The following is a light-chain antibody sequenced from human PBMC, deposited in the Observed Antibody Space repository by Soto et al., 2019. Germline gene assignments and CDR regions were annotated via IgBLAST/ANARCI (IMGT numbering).Light chain of an antibody. V-gene: IGKV4-1*01. CDR1: QSVLYSSNNKNY. J-gene: IGKJ1*01. CDR3: QQYYSTPRT. CDR2: WAS. Sequence: DIVMTQSPDSLAVSLGERATINCKSSQSVLYSSNNKNYLAWYQQKPGQPPKLLIYWASTRESGVPDRFSGSGSGKDFPLTISSLQAEDVAIYYGQQYYSTPRTFGQGTKVEIK.